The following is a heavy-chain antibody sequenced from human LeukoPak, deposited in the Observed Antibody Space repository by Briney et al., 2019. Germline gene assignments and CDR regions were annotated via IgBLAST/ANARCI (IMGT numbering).Heavy chain of an antibody. CDR3: VRGYSYGFYFDY. CDR2: MNPNSGNT. J-gene: IGHJ4*02. D-gene: IGHD5-18*01. V-gene: IGHV1-8*01. CDR1: GYTFTSYD. Sequence: ASVKVSCTASGYTFTSYDINWVRQATGQGLEWMGWMNPNSGNTGYAQKFQGRVTMTRNTSISTAYMELSSLRSEDTAAYYCVRGYSYGFYFDYWGQGSLVTVSS.